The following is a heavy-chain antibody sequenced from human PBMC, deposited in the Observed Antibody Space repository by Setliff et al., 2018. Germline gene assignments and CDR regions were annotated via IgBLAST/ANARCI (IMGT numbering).Heavy chain of an antibody. D-gene: IGHD6-19*01. CDR3: ARNPPWGGSGCYPLDY. J-gene: IGHJ4*02. CDR2: ISAYNGNT. CDR1: GYTFTSYG. Sequence: ASVKVSCKASGYTFTSYGISWVRQAPGQGLEWMGWISAYNGNTNYAQKLQGRVTMTTDTSTSTAYMELRRLRSDDTAVYYCARNPPWGGSGCYPLDYWGQGTLVTVSS. V-gene: IGHV1-18*01.